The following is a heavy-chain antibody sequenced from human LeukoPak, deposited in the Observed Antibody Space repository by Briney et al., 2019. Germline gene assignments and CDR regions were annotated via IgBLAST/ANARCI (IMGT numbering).Heavy chain of an antibody. V-gene: IGHV3-15*01. J-gene: IGHJ6*02. CDR1: GFTFSNAW. Sequence: GGSLRLSCAASGFTFSNAWMSWVRQAPGKGLEWVGRIKSKTDGGTTDYAAPVKGRFTISRDDSKNTLYLQMNSLKTEDTAVYYCTTDIPQIVAHYYYYYGMDVWGQGTTVTVSS. D-gene: IGHD3-22*01. CDR2: IKSKTDGGTT. CDR3: TTDIPQIVAHYYYYYGMDV.